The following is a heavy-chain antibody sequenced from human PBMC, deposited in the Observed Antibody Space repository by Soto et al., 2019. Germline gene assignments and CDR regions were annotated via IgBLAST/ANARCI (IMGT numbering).Heavy chain of an antibody. CDR2: IYYSGST. CDR3: ARASGYRGYGWDNWFDH. CDR1: GGSVTSGSNY. Sequence: QVQLQESGPGLVKPSEPLSLTCTVSGGSVTSGSNYWSWIRQPPGKGLEWIGYIYYSGSTKYNTSLKSRVTISLDTSKNQFSLKLSSVTAADTAVYYCARASGYRGYGWDNWFDHWGQGTLVTVSS. V-gene: IGHV4-61*01. J-gene: IGHJ5*02. D-gene: IGHD5-12*01.